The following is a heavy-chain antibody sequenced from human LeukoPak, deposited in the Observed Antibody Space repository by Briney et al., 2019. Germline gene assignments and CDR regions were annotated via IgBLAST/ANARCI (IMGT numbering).Heavy chain of an antibody. V-gene: IGHV1-8*01. CDR3: AGAIRIGRAFGP. D-gene: IGHD1-14*01. CDR2: MNPNSGNT. Sequence: GASVKVSCKASGYTFTSYDINWVRQATGQGLEWMGWMNPNSGNTGYAQKFQGRVTMTRNTSISTAYMELSSLRSEDTAVYYCAGAIRIGRAFGPWGQGTLVTVSS. J-gene: IGHJ5*02. CDR1: GYTFTSYD.